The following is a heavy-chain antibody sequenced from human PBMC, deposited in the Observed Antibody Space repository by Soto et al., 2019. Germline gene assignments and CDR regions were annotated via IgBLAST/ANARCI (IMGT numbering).Heavy chain of an antibody. CDR3: ARDLFDY. Sequence: GGSLRLSCAASGFTFSNYAMSWVRQAPGRGLEWVSAISGNGGSTYYADSVKGRFTISRDNSKNTYLQMNSLRAEDTAVYYCARDLFDYWGQGTLVTV. CDR2: ISGNGGST. CDR1: GFTFSNYA. J-gene: IGHJ4*02. V-gene: IGHV3-23*01.